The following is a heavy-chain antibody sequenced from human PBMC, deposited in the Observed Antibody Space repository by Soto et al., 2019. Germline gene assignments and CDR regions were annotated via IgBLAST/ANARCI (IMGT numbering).Heavy chain of an antibody. V-gene: IGHV1-8*01. CDR2: MNPNNGNT. CDR3: ARVDYYDSSGYLIESRAGYYFDY. D-gene: IGHD3-22*01. J-gene: IGHJ4*02. Sequence: ASVKVSCKASGYTFTSYDINWVRQATGQGLEWMGWMNPNNGNTDYAQKFQGRVTMTTDTSTSTAYMELRSLRSDDTAVYYCARVDYYDSSGYLIESRAGYYFDYWGQGTLVTVSS. CDR1: GYTFTSYD.